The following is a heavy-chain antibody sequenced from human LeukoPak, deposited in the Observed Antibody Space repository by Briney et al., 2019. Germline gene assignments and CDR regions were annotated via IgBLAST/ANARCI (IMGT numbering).Heavy chain of an antibody. CDR1: GFIFSSYA. Sequence: PGGSLRLSCAASGFIFSSYAMSWVRQAPGKGLEWVSAISGSGGSTYYADSVKGRFTISRDNSKNTLYLQMNSLRAEDTAVYYCAKDQYAYYYDSSGYYAYWGQGTLVTVSS. CDR3: AKDQYAYYYDSSGYYAY. CDR2: ISGSGGST. D-gene: IGHD3-22*01. J-gene: IGHJ4*02. V-gene: IGHV3-23*01.